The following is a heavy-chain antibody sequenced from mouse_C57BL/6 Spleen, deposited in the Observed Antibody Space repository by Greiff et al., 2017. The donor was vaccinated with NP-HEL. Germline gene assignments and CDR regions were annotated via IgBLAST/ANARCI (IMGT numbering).Heavy chain of an antibody. CDR3: TTKDSCGSSFV. Sequence: VQLQQSGAELVRPGASVKLSCTASGFNIKDDYMHWVKQRPEQGLEWIGWIDPENGDTEYASKFQGKATITADTSSNTAYLQLSSLTSEDTAVYYCTTKDSCGSSFVWGTGTTVTVSS. CDR1: GFNIKDDY. J-gene: IGHJ1*03. V-gene: IGHV14-4*01. D-gene: IGHD1-1*01. CDR2: IDPENGDT.